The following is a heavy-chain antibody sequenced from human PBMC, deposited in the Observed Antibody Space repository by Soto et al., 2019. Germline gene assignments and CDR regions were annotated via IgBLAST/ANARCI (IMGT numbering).Heavy chain of an antibody. CDR1: GYPFTYRY. CDR2: ITPFNGNA. J-gene: IGHJ3*02. D-gene: IGHD3-22*01. Sequence: SVKVSCKASGYPFTYRYLHWVRQAPGQALEWMGWITPFNGNANYAQKFQDRVTITRDRSMSTAYMELSSLRSEDTAMYYCARSAYYYDSSGYATAFEIWGQGTMVTVSS. V-gene: IGHV1-45*02. CDR3: ARSAYYYDSSGYATAFEI.